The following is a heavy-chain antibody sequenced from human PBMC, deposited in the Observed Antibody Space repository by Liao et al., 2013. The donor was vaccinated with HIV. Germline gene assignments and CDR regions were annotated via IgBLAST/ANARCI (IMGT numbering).Heavy chain of an antibody. D-gene: IGHD1-1*01. CDR1: GASINTGDYY. J-gene: IGHJ4*02. V-gene: IGHV4-30-4*08. CDR2: IHYSGKT. Sequence: QVQLQESGPGLVKPSQTLSLTCSVSGASINTGDYYWGFIRQPPGKGLEWIGYIHYSGKTYYSPSLESRAIVSADMSKNQFSLNLKSVTAADTAVYYCVRAGYIDSSMYFFDYWGPGALVTVSS. CDR3: VRAGYIDSSMYFFDY.